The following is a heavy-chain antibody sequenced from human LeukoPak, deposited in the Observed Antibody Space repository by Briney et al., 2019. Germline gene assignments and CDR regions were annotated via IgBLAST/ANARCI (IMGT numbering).Heavy chain of an antibody. J-gene: IGHJ5*02. CDR3: ARLAVAVAGTFWFDP. CDR1: GYTFTGYY. D-gene: IGHD6-19*01. Sequence: GASVKVSCKASGYTFTGYYMHWVRQAPGQGLEWMGRINPNSGGTNYAQKLQGRVTMTTDTSTSTAYMELKSLRSDDTAVYYCARLAVAVAGTFWFDPWGQGTLVTVSS. CDR2: INPNSGGT. V-gene: IGHV1-2*06.